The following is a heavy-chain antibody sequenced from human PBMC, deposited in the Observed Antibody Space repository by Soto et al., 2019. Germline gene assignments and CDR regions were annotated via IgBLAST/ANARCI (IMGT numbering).Heavy chain of an antibody. CDR2: INHSGAT. CDR3: ATDYLSR. J-gene: IGHJ4*02. D-gene: IGHD5-12*01. Sequence: PSETLSLTCGVYGGSFCGYYWSWIRQPPGGGLEWIGEINHSGATNYNPSLKSRVIISVDTSKNQFSLKLTSVTAADTAVYYCATDYLSRWGQGTLVTVSS. V-gene: IGHV4-34*01. CDR1: GGSFCGYY.